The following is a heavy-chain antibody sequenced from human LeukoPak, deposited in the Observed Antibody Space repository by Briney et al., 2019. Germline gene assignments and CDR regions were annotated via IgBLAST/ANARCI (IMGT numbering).Heavy chain of an antibody. V-gene: IGHV3-21*01. D-gene: IGHD3-10*01. CDR3: AREVYYYGSGSGYYFDY. Sequence: GGSLRLSCAASGFTFSSYSMNWVRQAPGKGLEWVSSISSSSSYIYYADSVKGRFTISRDNAKNSLYLQMNSLRAEDTGVYYCAREVYYYGSGSGYYFDYWGQGTLVTVSS. CDR1: GFTFSSYS. CDR2: ISSSSSYI. J-gene: IGHJ4*02.